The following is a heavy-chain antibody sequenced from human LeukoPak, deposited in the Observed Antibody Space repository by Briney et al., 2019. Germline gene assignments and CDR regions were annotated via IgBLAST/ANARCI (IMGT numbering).Heavy chain of an antibody. D-gene: IGHD3-10*01. CDR2: INPNSGGT. CDR3: ARDLEGVVRGVPNWFDP. V-gene: IGHV1-2*02. J-gene: IGHJ5*02. CDR1: GYTFTSYG. Sequence: ASVKVSCKASGYTFTSYGISWVRQAPGQGLEWMGWINPNSGGTNYAKKFQGRVTMTRDTSISTTYMELTRLRSDDTAVYYCARDLEGVVRGVPNWFDPWGQGTLVTVSS.